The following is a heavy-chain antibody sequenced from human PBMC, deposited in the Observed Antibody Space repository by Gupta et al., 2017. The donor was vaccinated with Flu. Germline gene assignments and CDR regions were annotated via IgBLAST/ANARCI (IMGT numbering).Heavy chain of an antibody. V-gene: IGHV3-15*01. CDR1: GFTFSNAW. Sequence: EVQLVESGGGLVQPGGSLRLSCAASGFTFSNAWMSWVRQAPGKGLEWVGRIKSKTDGGTTDYAAPVKGRFTISRDDSKNTLYLQMNSLKTEDTAVYYCTTDLSGDIVVVPAAKSGYYYYYGMDVWGQGTTVTVSS. D-gene: IGHD2-2*01. J-gene: IGHJ6*02. CDR3: TTDLSGDIVVVPAAKSGYYYYYGMDV. CDR2: IKSKTDGGTT.